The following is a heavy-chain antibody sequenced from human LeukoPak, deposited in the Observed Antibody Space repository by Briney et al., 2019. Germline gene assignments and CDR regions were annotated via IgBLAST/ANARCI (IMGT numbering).Heavy chain of an antibody. D-gene: IGHD6-19*01. CDR2: INPSGGST. CDR3: ARDGQWLVHYFQH. Sequence: ASVKVSCKASVYTFTSYYMHWVRQAPGQGLEWMGIINPSGGSTSYAQKFQGRVTMTRDTSTSTVYMELSSLRSEDTAVYYCARDGQWLVHYFQHWGQGTLVTVSS. V-gene: IGHV1-46*01. J-gene: IGHJ1*01. CDR1: VYTFTSYY.